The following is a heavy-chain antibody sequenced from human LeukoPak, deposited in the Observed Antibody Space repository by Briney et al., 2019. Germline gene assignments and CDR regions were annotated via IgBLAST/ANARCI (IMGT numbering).Heavy chain of an antibody. CDR1: GYSFTSYW. CDR2: IHPGDSDT. V-gene: IGHV5-51*01. Sequence: GESLKISCKGSGYSFTSYWIGWVRQMPGKGLEWMGIIHPGDSDTRYSPSFQGQVTISADKSISTAYLQWSSLKASDTAMYYCARHGIAALSYMDVWGKGTTVTVSS. D-gene: IGHD6-13*01. J-gene: IGHJ6*03. CDR3: ARHGIAALSYMDV.